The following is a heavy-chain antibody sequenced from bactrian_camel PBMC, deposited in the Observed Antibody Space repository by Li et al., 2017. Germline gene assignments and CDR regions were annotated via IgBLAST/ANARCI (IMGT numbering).Heavy chain of an antibody. CDR3: ALDSPPCAVVQRGALHPFEY. J-gene: IGHJ4*01. CDR2: IYTGSGLT. Sequence: HVQLVESGGGSVQAGGSLTLSCSASESTSSGNCMAWFRQGPRKDREEVASIYTGSGLTHSADSVKGRFAISHDNSKNTLYLQMNSLTPEDTAMYYCALDSPPCAVVQRGALHPFEYWGRGTQVTVS. D-gene: IGHD4*01. CDR1: ESTSSGNC. V-gene: IGHV3S1*01.